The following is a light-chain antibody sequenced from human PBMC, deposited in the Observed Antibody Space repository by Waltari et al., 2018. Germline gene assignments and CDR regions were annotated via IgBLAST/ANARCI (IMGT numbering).Light chain of an antibody. V-gene: IGKV1-5*03. CDR2: KTF. J-gene: IGKJ2*03. CDR1: KSISTS. Sequence: DIQLPQSPSTLSASVGDRVTITCRASKSISTSLAWFQQKPGNPPKLLIYKTFNLERGVPSRFSGSGSGTEFTLTITSLQPDDFATYYCQQYSTSSMFSFGQGTKLEIK. CDR3: QQYSTSSMFS.